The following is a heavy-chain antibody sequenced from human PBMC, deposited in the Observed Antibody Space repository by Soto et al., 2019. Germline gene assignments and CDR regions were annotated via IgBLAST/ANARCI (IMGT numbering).Heavy chain of an antibody. Sequence: RASVKVSCKASGDTFTNYGFSWVRQAPGQGLEWMGWISVYSGNTNYAQNVQGRVTMTTDTSTSTAYMELRSLRSDDTAVYYCARDRSPYYYDSSGYPHYWGRGTLVTVSS. D-gene: IGHD3-22*01. V-gene: IGHV1-18*01. J-gene: IGHJ4*02. CDR3: ARDRSPYYYDSSGYPHY. CDR1: GDTFTNYG. CDR2: ISVYSGNT.